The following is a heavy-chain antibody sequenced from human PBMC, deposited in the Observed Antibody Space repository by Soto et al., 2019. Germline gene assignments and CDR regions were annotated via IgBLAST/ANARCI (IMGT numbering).Heavy chain of an antibody. V-gene: IGHV1-46*01. CDR2: INPRGGTS. Sequence: QVQLLQSGTEVRKPGDSVRISCNTSGYTFTTFYIHWVRLAPGQRLEWMGGINPRGGTSNYAQKFQVRVTMTADTATRPVYMEVGSLRSDDTAFFYCARGDFVALPANTRYYFDPWGQGTLVTVSS. J-gene: IGHJ5*02. CDR3: ARGDFVALPANTRYYFDP. D-gene: IGHD3-9*01. CDR1: GYTFTTFY.